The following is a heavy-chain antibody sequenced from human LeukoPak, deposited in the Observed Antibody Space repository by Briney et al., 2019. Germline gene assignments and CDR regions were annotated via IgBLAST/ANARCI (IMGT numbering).Heavy chain of an antibody. V-gene: IGHV3-53*01. D-gene: IGHD2-15*01. CDR2: IYSAGGT. CDR3: ARGGPGGYDFDY. Sequence: PWGSLRLSCAASGFTVSSYSMSWVRQAPGKGLEWVSVIYSAGGTSYADSVKGRFTISRDNSKNALYLQMNSLRAEDTAVYYCARGGPGGYDFDYWGQGSLVTVSS. CDR1: GFTVSSYS. J-gene: IGHJ4*02.